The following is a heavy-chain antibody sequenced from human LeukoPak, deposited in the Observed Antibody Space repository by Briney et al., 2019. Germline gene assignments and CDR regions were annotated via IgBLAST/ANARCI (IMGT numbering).Heavy chain of an antibody. CDR2: IGNTGRTI. CDR3: VKGDRYFFDY. V-gene: IGHV3-48*03. Sequence: GGSLRLSCAASGFRFSSYEMNWVRQAPGRGLEWVSYIGNTGRTIYYVDSVKGRFTVSRDNAKNSLYLQMNSLRAEDTAIYYCVKGDRYFFDYWGQGTLVTVSS. D-gene: IGHD1-14*01. J-gene: IGHJ4*02. CDR1: GFRFSSYE.